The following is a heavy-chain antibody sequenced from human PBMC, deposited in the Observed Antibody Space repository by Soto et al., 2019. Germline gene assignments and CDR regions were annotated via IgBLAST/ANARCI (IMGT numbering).Heavy chain of an antibody. Sequence: ASVKVSCKASGYTFTSYYMRWVRQAPGQGLEWMGWINPNSGGTNYAQKFQGRVTMTRDTSISTAYMELSRLRSDDTAVYFCARVGYSGYDPDYWGQGTLVTVSS. CDR2: INPNSGGT. V-gene: IGHV1-2*02. CDR3: ARVGYSGYDPDY. D-gene: IGHD5-12*01. J-gene: IGHJ4*02. CDR1: GYTFTSYY.